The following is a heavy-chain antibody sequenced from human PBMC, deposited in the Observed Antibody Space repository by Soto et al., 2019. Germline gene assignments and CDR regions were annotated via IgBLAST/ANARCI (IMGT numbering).Heavy chain of an antibody. CDR1: GGSISDNY. D-gene: IGHD2-21*02. CDR2: IYYSGST. J-gene: IGHJ6*02. Sequence: SETLSLTCTVSGGSISDNYWSWIRQPPGKGLEWIGYIYYSGSTNYNPSLKSRVTISVGTSKKQFSLKLSSVTAADTAVYYCARCGGDCYSNGMDVWGQGTTVTV. CDR3: ARCGGDCYSNGMDV. V-gene: IGHV4-59*01.